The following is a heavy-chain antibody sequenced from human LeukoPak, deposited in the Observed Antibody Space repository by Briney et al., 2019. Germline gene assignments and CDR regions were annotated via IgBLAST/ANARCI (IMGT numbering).Heavy chain of an antibody. D-gene: IGHD1-26*01. J-gene: IGHJ3*02. CDR1: GYTFTGYY. CDR3: AGSSGSYYSDAFDI. CDR2: INPNSGGI. V-gene: IGHV1-2*02. Sequence: GASVKFSCNASGYTFTGYYIHWVRQAPGQGLELMGWINPNSGGINYAQKFQGRVTMTRDTSISTDYMELSRLRSDDTAVYYCAGSSGSYYSDAFDIWGQGTMVTVSS.